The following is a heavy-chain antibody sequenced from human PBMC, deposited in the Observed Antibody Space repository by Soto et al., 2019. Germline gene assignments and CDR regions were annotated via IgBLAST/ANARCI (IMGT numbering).Heavy chain of an antibody. CDR3: ARTLRSGYYFDY. Sequence: SETLSLTCTVSGGSISSGGYYWSWIRQHPGKGLEWIGYIYYSGSTYYNPSLKSRVTISVDTSKNQFSLKLSSVTAADTAVYYCARTLRSGYYFDYWGQGTLVTVSS. V-gene: IGHV4-31*03. CDR1: GGSISSGGYY. J-gene: IGHJ4*02. D-gene: IGHD3-22*01. CDR2: IYYSGST.